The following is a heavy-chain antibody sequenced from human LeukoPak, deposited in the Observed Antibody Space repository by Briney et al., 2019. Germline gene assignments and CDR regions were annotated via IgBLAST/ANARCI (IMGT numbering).Heavy chain of an antibody. CDR2: SSSSGSTI. J-gene: IGHJ4*02. D-gene: IGHD2-2*02. CDR3: ARDPGHCSSTSCYKFFDY. Sequence: GGSLRLSCAASGFTLSGFEMNWVRQAPGKGLEWVSYSSSSGSTIYYADSVKGRFTVSRDNAKNSLYLQMNSLRAEDTAVYYCARDPGHCSSTSCYKFFDYWGQGTLVTVSS. CDR1: GFTLSGFE. V-gene: IGHV3-48*03.